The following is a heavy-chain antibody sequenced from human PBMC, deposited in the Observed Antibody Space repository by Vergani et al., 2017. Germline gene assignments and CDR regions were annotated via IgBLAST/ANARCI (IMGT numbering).Heavy chain of an antibody. CDR2: IYYSGST. CDR1: GGSISSGDYY. D-gene: IGHD3-10*01. CDR3: ARVGITMVRGVQYYYYYGMDV. J-gene: IGHJ6*02. Sequence: QAQLQESGPGLVKPSETLSLTCTVSGGSISSGDYYWSWIRQPPGKGLEWIGYIYYSGSTYYNPSLKSRVTISVDTSKNQFSLKLSSVTAADTAVYYCARVGITMVRGVQYYYYYGMDVWGQGTTVTVSS. V-gene: IGHV4-30-4*08.